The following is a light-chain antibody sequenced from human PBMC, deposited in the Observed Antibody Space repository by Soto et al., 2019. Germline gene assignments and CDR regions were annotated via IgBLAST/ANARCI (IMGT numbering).Light chain of an antibody. CDR3: SSYAGNNNPYV. Sequence: QSALTQPPSASGSPGQSVTISCTGTSSDVGGYNYVSWYQHHPGKAPKLMIYAVTNRPSGVPDRFSASKSGNTASLTVSGLQAEDEADYYCSSYAGNNNPYVFGTGTKVTDL. J-gene: IGLJ1*01. CDR2: AVT. V-gene: IGLV2-8*01. CDR1: SSDVGGYNY.